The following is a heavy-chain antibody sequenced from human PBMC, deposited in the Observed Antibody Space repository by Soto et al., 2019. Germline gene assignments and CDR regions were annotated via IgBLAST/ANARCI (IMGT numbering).Heavy chain of an antibody. CDR1: GYGSSEDY. CDR2: INPNSGAS. Sequence: GVFLKVDCKSFGYGSSEDYGRWIRKALRQGLEWVGWINPNSGASNYAQNFQGRVTMTRDRSSSTVYMELTGLRSDDTAVYYSARWTNVEPTHDTRGQGPLVTVSS. CDR3: ARWTNVEPTHDT. V-gene: IGHV1-2*02. J-gene: IGHJ5*02. D-gene: IGHD2-15*01.